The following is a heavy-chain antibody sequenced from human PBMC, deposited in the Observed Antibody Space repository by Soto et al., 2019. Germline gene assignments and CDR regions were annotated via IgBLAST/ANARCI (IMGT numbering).Heavy chain of an antibody. CDR1: GGTFNSYT. V-gene: IGHV1-69*02. Sequence: QVQLVQSGAEVKRPGASVRVSCKASGGTFNSYTISWVRQAPGQGPAWMGRIIPVLGVANYAQTFQGRVTITADKSTSTVYMDLSSLRSEDTAVYSWARGGVAAAGTLGNWGQGTLVTVSS. CDR2: IIPVLGVA. CDR3: ARGGVAAAGTLGN. D-gene: IGHD6-13*01. J-gene: IGHJ4*02.